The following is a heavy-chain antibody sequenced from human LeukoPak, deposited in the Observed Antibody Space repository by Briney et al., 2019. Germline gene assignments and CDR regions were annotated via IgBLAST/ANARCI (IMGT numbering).Heavy chain of an antibody. Sequence: SETLSLTRTVSGGSISSYYWSWIRQPPGKGLEWIGYIYYSGSTNYNPSLKSRVTISVDTSKNQFSLKLSSVTAADTAVYYCARGSDLYCSGGSCYRNRYYYYGMDVWGQGTTVTVSS. CDR2: IYYSGST. J-gene: IGHJ6*02. CDR3: ARGSDLYCSGGSCYRNRYYYYGMDV. D-gene: IGHD2-15*01. CDR1: GGSISSYY. V-gene: IGHV4-59*12.